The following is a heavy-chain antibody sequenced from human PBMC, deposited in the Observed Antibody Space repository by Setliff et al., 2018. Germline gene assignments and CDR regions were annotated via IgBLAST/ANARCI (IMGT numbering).Heavy chain of an antibody. CDR1: GGSISSYY. Sequence: SETLSLTCTVSGGSISSYYWTWIRQPAGKGLEWIGRIYISGGTSYNPSLKSRVTMSLDTSKNQFTLNLNSVTAADTAVYFCAREQWLDPPGYYYMDVWAKGTTVTVSS. V-gene: IGHV4-4*07. CDR3: AREQWLDPPGYYYMDV. J-gene: IGHJ6*03. D-gene: IGHD6-19*01. CDR2: IYISGGT.